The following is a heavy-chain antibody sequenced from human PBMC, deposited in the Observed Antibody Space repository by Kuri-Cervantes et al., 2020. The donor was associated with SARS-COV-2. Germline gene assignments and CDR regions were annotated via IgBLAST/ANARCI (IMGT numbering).Heavy chain of an antibody. V-gene: IGHV1-2*06. CDR2: INPNSGGT. D-gene: IGHD4-17*01. CDR1: GYTFTGYY. CDR3: ARGGYGDYLS. Sequence: ASVKVSCKASGYTFTGYYMHWVRQAPGQGLEWMGRINPNSGGTDYAHKFQGRVTLTRDTSISTAYMELSRLRSDDTAVYYCARGGYGDYLSWGQGTLVTVSS. J-gene: IGHJ5*02.